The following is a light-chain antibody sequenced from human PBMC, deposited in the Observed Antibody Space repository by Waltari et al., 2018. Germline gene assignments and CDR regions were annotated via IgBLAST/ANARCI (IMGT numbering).Light chain of an antibody. J-gene: IGKJ4*01. V-gene: IGKV4-1*01. CDR2: WAS. CDR3: QQYYNTPLT. CDR1: QSLIFTSNNKNY. Sequence: DIVMTQSPDSLAVSLGERPTITCRSSQSLIFTSNNKNYFIWDQKKAGQPPRLLLYWASTRESGVPDRFSGGGSGTEFTLSISSLQAEDVAVYYCQQYYNTPLTFGGGTKVDI.